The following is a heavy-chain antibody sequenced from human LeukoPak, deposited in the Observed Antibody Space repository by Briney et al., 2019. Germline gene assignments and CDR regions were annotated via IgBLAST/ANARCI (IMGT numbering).Heavy chain of an antibody. CDR2: ISSSSSYI. V-gene: IGHV3-21*01. J-gene: IGHJ4*02. Sequence: PGGSLRLSCAASGFTFSSYSMNWVRQAPGMGLEWVSSISSSSSYIYYADSVKGRFTISRDNAKNSLYLQMNSLRAEDTAVYYCARDVYYDSSGYLDFDYWGQGTLVTVSS. D-gene: IGHD3-22*01. CDR3: ARDVYYDSSGYLDFDY. CDR1: GFTFSSYS.